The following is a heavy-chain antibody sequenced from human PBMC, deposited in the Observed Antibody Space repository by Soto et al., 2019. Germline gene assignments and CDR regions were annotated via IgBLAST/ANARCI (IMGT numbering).Heavy chain of an antibody. V-gene: IGHV4-39*01. CDR3: ARRPYFFDTRGFYYGWFDP. D-gene: IGHD3-22*01. CDR1: GASISTTSYY. CDR2: IFYSGKT. Sequence: SETLSLTCTVSGASISTTSYYWAWIRQPPGKGLEWIGSIFYSGKTYYTPSLKSRVTMSVDTSKNQFSLNLSSVTAADTAVYYCARRPYFFDTRGFYYGWFDPWGQGTLVTVSS. J-gene: IGHJ5*02.